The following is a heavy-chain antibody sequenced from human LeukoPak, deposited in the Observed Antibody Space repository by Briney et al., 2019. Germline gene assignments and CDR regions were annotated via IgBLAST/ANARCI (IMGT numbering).Heavy chain of an antibody. Sequence: GGSLRLSCAASGFTFSSYGMHWVRQAPGKGLEWVAVISYDGSNKYYADSVKGRFTISRDNSKNTLYLQMNSLRAEDTAVYYCAKDPSKHYDILTGYFTAYFDYWGQGTLVTVSS. CDR2: ISYDGSNK. CDR3: AKDPSKHYDILTGYFTAYFDY. CDR1: GFTFSSYG. J-gene: IGHJ4*02. D-gene: IGHD3-9*01. V-gene: IGHV3-30*18.